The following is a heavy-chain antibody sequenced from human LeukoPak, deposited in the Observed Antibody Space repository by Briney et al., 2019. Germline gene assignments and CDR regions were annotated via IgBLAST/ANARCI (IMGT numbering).Heavy chain of an antibody. D-gene: IGHD1-26*01. CDR1: GFTFTTYG. V-gene: IGHV3-21*01. Sequence: PGGSLRLSCVASGFTFTTYGMNWVRQAPGKGLEWVSSITTSSTYTFYADSVKGRFTISRDNAKNSLYLQMNSLRAEDTAVYYCARDPYSGSYGDSYYYYMDVWGKGTTVTISS. J-gene: IGHJ6*03. CDR3: ARDPYSGSYGDSYYYYMDV. CDR2: ITTSSTYT.